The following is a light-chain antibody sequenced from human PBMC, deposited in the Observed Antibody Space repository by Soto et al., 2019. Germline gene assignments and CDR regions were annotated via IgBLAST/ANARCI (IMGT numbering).Light chain of an antibody. CDR2: GNI. CDR3: HSYDSSLSGVV. V-gene: IGLV1-40*01. Sequence: QSVLTQSPSVSGAPGQRVTISCTGNSSNIGAGFDVHWYQQLPGTAPQLLIYGNINRPSGVPDRFSGSKSGTSASLAITGLQAEDEADYYCHSYDSSLSGVVFGGGTKLTVL. J-gene: IGLJ2*01. CDR1: SSNIGAGFD.